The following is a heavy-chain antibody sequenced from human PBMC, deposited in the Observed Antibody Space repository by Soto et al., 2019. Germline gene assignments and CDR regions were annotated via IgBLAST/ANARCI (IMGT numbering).Heavy chain of an antibody. Sequence: ASVKVSCKACGYTFTSYAMHWVRQAPGQRLEWMGWINAGNGNTKYSQKFQGRVTITRDTSASTAYMELSSLRSEDTAVYYCARASTVTYYYYVMDVWGQGTTVTVSS. J-gene: IGHJ6*02. D-gene: IGHD4-4*01. CDR3: ARASTVTYYYYVMDV. CDR1: GYTFTSYA. CDR2: INAGNGNT. V-gene: IGHV1-3*01.